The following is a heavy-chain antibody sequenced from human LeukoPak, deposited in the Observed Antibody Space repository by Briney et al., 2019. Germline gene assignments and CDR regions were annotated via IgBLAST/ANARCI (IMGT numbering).Heavy chain of an antibody. CDR2: ISYDGSNK. CDR3: AKDLITASITMVRGMDV. V-gene: IGHV3-30*18. J-gene: IGHJ6*02. D-gene: IGHD3-10*01. Sequence: GGSLRLSCAASGFTFSSYNIHWVRQAPGKGLEWVAVISYDGSNKYYADSVKGRFTISRDNSKNTLYLQMNSLRAEDTAVYYCAKDLITASITMVRGMDVWGQGTTVTVSS. CDR1: GFTFSSYN.